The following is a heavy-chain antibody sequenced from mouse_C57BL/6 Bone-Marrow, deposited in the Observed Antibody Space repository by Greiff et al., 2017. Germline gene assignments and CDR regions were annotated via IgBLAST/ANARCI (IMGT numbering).Heavy chain of an antibody. D-gene: IGHD1-1*01. V-gene: IGHV1-12*01. CDR1: GYTFTSYC. CDR3: ARSSYWYFDV. J-gene: IGHJ1*03. CDR2: IYPGNGDT. Sequence: LQQSGAELVRPGASVKMSCKASGYTFTSYCMHWVKQTPRQGLEWIGAIYPGNGDTSYNQKFKGKATLTVDKSSSTAYMQLSSLTSEDSAVYFCARSSYWYFDVWGTGTTVTVSS.